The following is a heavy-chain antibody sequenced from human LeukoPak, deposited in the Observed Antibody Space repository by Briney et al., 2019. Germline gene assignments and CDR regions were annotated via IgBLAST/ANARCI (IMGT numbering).Heavy chain of an antibody. CDR3: ARDASGGYDH. CDR2: INGNGDST. CDR1: GFTFDDYG. J-gene: IGHJ5*02. V-gene: IGHV3-20*04. D-gene: IGHD1-26*01. Sequence: GGSLRLSCAASGFTFDDYGMTWVRQAPGKGLEWVSGINGNGDSTGHADSVKGRFTISRDNARNSLYLQMNSLRAEDTALYYCARDASGGYDHWGQGTLVNVSS.